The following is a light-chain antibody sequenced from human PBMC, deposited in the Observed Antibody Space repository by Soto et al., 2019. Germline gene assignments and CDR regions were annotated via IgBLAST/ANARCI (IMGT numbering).Light chain of an antibody. CDR2: AAS. J-gene: IGKJ1*01. CDR3: QQANIFPRM. Sequence: EMAVTQSPATLSVSPGERATLSCRASQSVASNLAWYQQKPGQTPRLLIYAASTRATGIPARFSGSGSGTEFTLTIAGLQPEDFATYYCQQANIFPRMFAQGTKVEI. V-gene: IGKV3-15*01. CDR1: QSVASN.